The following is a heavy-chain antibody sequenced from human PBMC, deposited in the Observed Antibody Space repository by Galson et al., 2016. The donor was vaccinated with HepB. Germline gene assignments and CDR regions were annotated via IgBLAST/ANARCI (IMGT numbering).Heavy chain of an antibody. D-gene: IGHD2-21*01. CDR3: ARWRHIEHRFDY. V-gene: IGHV6-1*01. Sequence: CAISGDSVSSNNVAWNWIRLSPSRGLEWLGRTYYMSRWVNDYAVSVKSRITIDPDTSTNQFSLHLNSVTPEDAAVYYCARWRHIEHRFDYWGLGTLVTVSS. J-gene: IGHJ4*02. CDR2: TYYMSRWVN. CDR1: GDSVSSNNVA.